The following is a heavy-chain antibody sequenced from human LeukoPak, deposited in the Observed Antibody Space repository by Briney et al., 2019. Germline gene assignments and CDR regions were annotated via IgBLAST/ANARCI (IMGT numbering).Heavy chain of an antibody. CDR1: GGSISSHY. V-gene: IGHV4-59*08. D-gene: IGHD5-18*01. CDR2: IYYSGST. J-gene: IGHJ4*02. CDR3: ARPRRGTAYFFDY. Sequence: SETLSLTCTVSGGSISSHYWSWIRQPPGKGLEWIGYIYYSGSTNYNPSLKSRVTISVDTSKNQFSLKLSSVTAADTAVYYCARPRRGTAYFFDYWGQGTLVTVSS.